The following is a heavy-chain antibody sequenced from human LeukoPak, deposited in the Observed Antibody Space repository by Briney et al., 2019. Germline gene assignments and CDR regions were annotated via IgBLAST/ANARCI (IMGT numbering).Heavy chain of an antibody. CDR2: IYYSGST. CDR1: GGSISSSSYY. J-gene: IGHJ4*02. V-gene: IGHV4-39*01. Sequence: PSETLSLTCTVSGGSISSSSYYWGWIRQPPGKGLEWIGSIYYSGSTYYNPSLKSRVTISVNTSKNQFSLKLSSVTAADTAVYYCARVYYDILTGSYYFDYWGQGTLVTVSS. D-gene: IGHD3-9*01. CDR3: ARVYYDILTGSYYFDY.